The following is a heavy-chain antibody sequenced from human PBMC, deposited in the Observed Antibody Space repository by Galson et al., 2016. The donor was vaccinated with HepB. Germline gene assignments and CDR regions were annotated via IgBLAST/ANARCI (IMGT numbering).Heavy chain of an antibody. V-gene: IGHV3-74*03. D-gene: IGHD1-26*01. J-gene: IGHJ4*02. CDR2: IQSEGTIT. CDR1: GFSFRGPW. Sequence: SLRLSCAATGFSFRGPWMHWVRQTPGKGLMWVASIQSEGTITKYADSVKDRFTISRDNGKKMLYLQINSLRVEDTGVYYCAREGDPSRYSGSLADYWGQGTLVTVSS. CDR3: AREGDPSRYSGSLADY.